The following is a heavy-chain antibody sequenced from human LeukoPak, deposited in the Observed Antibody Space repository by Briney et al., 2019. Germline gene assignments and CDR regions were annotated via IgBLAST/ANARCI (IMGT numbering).Heavy chain of an antibody. J-gene: IGHJ4*02. CDR1: GYSLTSYW. CDR2: IHPGDSET. CDR3: ARYLYSGSYYDY. D-gene: IGHD1-26*01. V-gene: IGHV5-51*01. Sequence: GESLKISCKGSGYSLTSYWIGWVRQMPGKGLEWMGMIHPGDSETRYSPSFQGQVTTSVDRSISTAYLQWSGLKASDTAMYYCARYLYSGSYYDYWGQGTLVTVSS.